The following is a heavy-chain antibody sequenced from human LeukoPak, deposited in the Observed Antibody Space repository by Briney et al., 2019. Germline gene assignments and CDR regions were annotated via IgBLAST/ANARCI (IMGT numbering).Heavy chain of an antibody. V-gene: IGHV4-39*01. CDR2: IYYSGST. Sequence: SSETLSLTCTVSGGSISSSSYYWGRIRQPPGKGLEWIGSIYYSGSTYYNPSLKSRVTISVDTSKNQFSLKLSSVTAADTAVYYCARQYSGSYLNWFDPWGQGTLVTVSS. J-gene: IGHJ5*02. CDR3: ARQYSGSYLNWFDP. D-gene: IGHD1-26*01. CDR1: GGSISSSSYY.